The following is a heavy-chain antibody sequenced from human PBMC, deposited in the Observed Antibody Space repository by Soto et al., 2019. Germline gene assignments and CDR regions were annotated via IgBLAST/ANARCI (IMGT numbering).Heavy chain of an antibody. V-gene: IGHV1-46*01. D-gene: IGHD6-19*01. J-gene: IGHJ6*02. CDR1: GSAITRYY. CDR3: ARDTSGWSLNGLDV. CDR2: INPGGGSA. Sequence: QVDLVQSGAEVKXXGASVTISCKASGSAITRYYIHWVRQAPGRGLEWMGIINPGGGSASYAQKFQDRVTIDKDTSTGTVYMDLRSLRTEDTAVYYCARDTSGWSLNGLDVWGQGTTVNVSS.